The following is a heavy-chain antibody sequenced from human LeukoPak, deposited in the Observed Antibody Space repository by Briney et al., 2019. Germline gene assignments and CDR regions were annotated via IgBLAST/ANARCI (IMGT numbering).Heavy chain of an antibody. J-gene: IGHJ4*02. V-gene: IGHV3-23*01. Sequence: PGGSLRLSCAASGFTFSSYTMSWVRQAPGKGLEWVSTITTSDGNTYYADSVKGRFTVSRDNSKNTLFLQMNSLRAEDTAVYYCAKDLYDSSGSRYDYWGQGTLVTVSS. CDR3: AKDLYDSSGSRYDY. D-gene: IGHD3-22*01. CDR2: ITTSDGNT. CDR1: GFTFSSYT.